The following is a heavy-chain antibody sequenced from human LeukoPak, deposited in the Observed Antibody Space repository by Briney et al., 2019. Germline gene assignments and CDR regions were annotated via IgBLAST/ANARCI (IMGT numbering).Heavy chain of an antibody. CDR1: GGSISSYY. J-gene: IGHJ4*02. CDR2: IYTSGST. Sequence: SETLSLTCTVSGGSISSYYWSWIRQPPGKGLEWIGYIYTSGSTNYNPSLKSRVTISVDTSKNQFSLKLSSVTAADTAVYYCARHVTSRYCSGWYYFDYWGQGTLVTVSS. V-gene: IGHV4-4*09. CDR3: ARHVTSRYCSGWYYFDY. D-gene: IGHD6-19*01.